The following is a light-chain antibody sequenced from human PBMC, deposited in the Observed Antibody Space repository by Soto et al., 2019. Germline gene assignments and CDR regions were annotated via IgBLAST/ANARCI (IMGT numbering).Light chain of an antibody. V-gene: IGKV1-5*01. CDR1: QSISNW. CDR2: DAS. CDR3: QQYNSYSET. J-gene: IGKJ1*01. Sequence: DIQMTQSPSPLSASVGDRVTLTCRASQSISNWLAWYQQKPGKAPKLLIYDASSLESGVSLRFSGSGSGTEFTLTISSLQPDDFATYYCQQYNSYSETFGQGTKVDIK.